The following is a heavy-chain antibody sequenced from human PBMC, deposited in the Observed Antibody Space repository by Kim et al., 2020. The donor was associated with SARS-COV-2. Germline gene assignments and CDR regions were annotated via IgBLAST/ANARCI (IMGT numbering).Heavy chain of an antibody. CDR1: GYTFTSYA. Sequence: ASVKVSCKASGYTFTSYAMHWVRQAPGQRLEWMGWINAGNGNTKYSQKFQGRVTITRDTSASTAYMELSSLRSEDTAVYYCARDQGGDSVAANAFDIWGQGTMVTVSS. D-gene: IGHD6-19*01. V-gene: IGHV1-3*01. J-gene: IGHJ3*02. CDR3: ARDQGGDSVAANAFDI. CDR2: INAGNGNT.